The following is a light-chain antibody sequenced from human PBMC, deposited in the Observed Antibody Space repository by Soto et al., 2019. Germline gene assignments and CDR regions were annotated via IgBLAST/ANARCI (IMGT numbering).Light chain of an antibody. V-gene: IGKV3-11*01. CDR2: NAS. Sequence: EIVLTQSPATRSLSPGERAILSCRASQSVSTFLAWFQQKPGQPPRLLIYNASNRTTGIPARFSGSGSGTDFTLTISSLAPEDFAVYYCQQRGDWPPITFGHGTRLEIK. J-gene: IGKJ5*01. CDR3: QQRGDWPPIT. CDR1: QSVSTF.